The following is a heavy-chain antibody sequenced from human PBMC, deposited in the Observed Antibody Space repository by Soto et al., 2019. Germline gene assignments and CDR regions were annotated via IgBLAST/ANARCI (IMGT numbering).Heavy chain of an antibody. J-gene: IGHJ3*02. V-gene: IGHV4-39*02. CDR3: ARPQFSGTYHDPFKI. D-gene: IGHD1-26*01. CDR2: VYYGENT. CDR1: GHSISSSTYY. Sequence: PSETRSLTCTVSGHSISSSTYYWGWLRQPPGRGLEWIGSVYYGENTYYNPSLKSRVTISVDTSKNLFSLNLSSVTAADTAMYYCARPQFSGTYHDPFKIWGPGTMVT.